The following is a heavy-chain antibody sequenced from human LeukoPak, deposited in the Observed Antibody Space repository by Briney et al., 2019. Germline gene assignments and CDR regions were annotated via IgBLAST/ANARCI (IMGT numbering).Heavy chain of an antibody. CDR3: ARWLQGNFDL. D-gene: IGHD5-24*01. Sequence: PSETLSLTCTVSGGSISSYYWSWIRQPPGKGLEWIGYIYYSGSTNYSPSLKSRVTISVDTSKNQFSLKLSSVTAADTAVYYCARWLQGNFDLWGRGTLVTVSS. CDR1: GGSISSYY. CDR2: IYYSGST. J-gene: IGHJ2*01. V-gene: IGHV4-59*01.